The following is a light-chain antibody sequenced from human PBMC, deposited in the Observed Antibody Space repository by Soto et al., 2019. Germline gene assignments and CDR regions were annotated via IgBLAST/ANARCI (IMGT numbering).Light chain of an antibody. CDR3: QQYNSYPWT. CDR1: QSISSW. Sequence: DIQMTQSPFTLSASVGDRVTITCRASQSISSWLAWYQQKPGKAPKLLIYKASTLESGVPSNFSGSGSGTEFTLTISSLQPEDFATYYCQQYNSYPWTFGPGTKVDIK. V-gene: IGKV1-5*03. J-gene: IGKJ1*01. CDR2: KAS.